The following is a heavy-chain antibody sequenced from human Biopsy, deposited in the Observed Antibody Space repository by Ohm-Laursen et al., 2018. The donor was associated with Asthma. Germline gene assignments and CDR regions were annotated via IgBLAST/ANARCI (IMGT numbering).Heavy chain of an antibody. CDR3: ARCQVGYSSGWSLLLKKIYYSGMDV. J-gene: IGHJ6*02. V-gene: IGHV1-69*13. Sequence: SVKVSCKAPGGTFSNFAISWVRQAPGQGLEWLGGIMTVFGTTNYAQKFQGRVTITADESASTAYMEVTSLRSEDSAIYYCARCQVGYSSGWSLLLKKIYYSGMDVWGQGTAVTVSS. D-gene: IGHD6-19*01. CDR1: GGTFSNFA. CDR2: IMTVFGTT.